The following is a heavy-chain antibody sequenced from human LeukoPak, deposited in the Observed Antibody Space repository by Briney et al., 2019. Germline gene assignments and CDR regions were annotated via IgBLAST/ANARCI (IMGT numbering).Heavy chain of an antibody. CDR1: GFTFSSDG. CDR2: ISYDGSNK. CDR3: AKDLSSYGDYPENFEY. Sequence: PGRSLRLSCAASGFTFSSDGMHCVRQAPGKGLEWVAVISYDGSNKYYADSVKGRFTISRDNSKNALYLQMNSLRAEDTAVYYCAKDLSSYGDYPENFEYWGQGTLVTASS. V-gene: IGHV3-30*18. J-gene: IGHJ4*02. D-gene: IGHD4-17*01.